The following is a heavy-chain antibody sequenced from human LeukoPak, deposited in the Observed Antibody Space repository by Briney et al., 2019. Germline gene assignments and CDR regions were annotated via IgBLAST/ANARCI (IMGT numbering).Heavy chain of an antibody. D-gene: IGHD4-17*01. J-gene: IGHJ6*03. V-gene: IGHV3-9*01. Sequence: PGGSLRLSCAASGFTFDDYAMHWVRQAPGKGLEWVSGISWNSGSIGYADSVKGRFTISRDNAKNSLYLQMNSLRAEDTAVYYCARDMTTVTSVYYYYYMDVWGKGTTVTVSS. CDR2: ISWNSGSI. CDR1: GFTFDDYA. CDR3: ARDMTTVTSVYYYYYMDV.